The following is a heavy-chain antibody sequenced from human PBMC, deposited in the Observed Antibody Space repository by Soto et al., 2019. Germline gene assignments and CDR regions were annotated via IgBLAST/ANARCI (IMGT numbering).Heavy chain of an antibody. V-gene: IGHV4-31*03. J-gene: IGHJ4*02. Sequence: PSAPLSLTXTVSGGSISSGGYYWSWIRQHPGKGLEWIGYIYYSGSTYYNPSLKSRVTISVDTSKNQFSLKLSSVTAADTAVYYCARGWAYYGSGSPHGFDYWGQGTLVTVSS. CDR3: ARGWAYYGSGSPHGFDY. CDR1: GGSISSGGYY. D-gene: IGHD3-10*01. CDR2: IYYSGST.